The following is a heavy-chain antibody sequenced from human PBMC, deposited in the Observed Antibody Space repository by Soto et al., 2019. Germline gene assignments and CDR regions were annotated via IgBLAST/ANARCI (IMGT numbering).Heavy chain of an antibody. J-gene: IGHJ6*02. CDR2: IYYSGST. Sequence: SETLSLTCTVSGGSISSYYWSWIRQPPGKGLEWIGYIYYSGSTNYNPSLKSRVTISVDTSKNQFSLKLSSVTAADTAVYYCARDYCTNGVCYGAYGMDVWGQGTTVTVSS. D-gene: IGHD2-8*01. CDR3: ARDYCTNGVCYGAYGMDV. V-gene: IGHV4-59*01. CDR1: GGSISSYY.